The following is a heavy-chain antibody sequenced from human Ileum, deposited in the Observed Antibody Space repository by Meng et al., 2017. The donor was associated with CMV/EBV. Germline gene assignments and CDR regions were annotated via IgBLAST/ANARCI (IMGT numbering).Heavy chain of an antibody. CDR3: IYRFPKCLPVDGSFFGP. V-gene: IGHV2-5*02. Sequence: LEAVCRTRLIPPRTLLLSITCSRLARSVSGYGVVWSRQSPRQALELLAVIYWEDNKHYRPSLKTRLTITENTYNNLLVLIMTSMDAAATATYYCIYRFPKCLPVDGSFFGPWGQGTLVNVSS. CDR1: RLARSVSGYG. CDR2: IYWEDNK. D-gene: IGHD2-2*01. J-gene: IGHJ5*02.